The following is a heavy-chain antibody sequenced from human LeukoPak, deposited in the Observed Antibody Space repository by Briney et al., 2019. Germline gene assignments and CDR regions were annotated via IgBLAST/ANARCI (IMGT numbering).Heavy chain of an antibody. J-gene: IGHJ3*02. V-gene: IGHV1-18*01. D-gene: IGHD3-10*01. CDR1: GYTFTSYG. CDR3: ARGRYYGSGSYSAFDI. Sequence: ASVKVSCKASGYTFTSYGISWVRQAPGQGLEWMGWISAYNGNTNYAQKLQGRVTMTTDTSTSTAYMELRSLRSDDTAVYYCARGRYYGSGSYSAFDIWGQGTMVTVSS. CDR2: ISAYNGNT.